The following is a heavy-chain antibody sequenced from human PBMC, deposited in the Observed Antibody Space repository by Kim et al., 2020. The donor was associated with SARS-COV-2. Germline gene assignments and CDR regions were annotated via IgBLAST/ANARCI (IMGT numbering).Heavy chain of an antibody. V-gene: IGHV3-53*01. Sequence: YPNSVKGRFTMSRDNSKNTLYFQMNSLSAEDTAVYYGARSGQQRVRDYWGQGTLVTVSS. CDR3: ARSGQQRVRDY. D-gene: IGHD6-13*01. J-gene: IGHJ4*02.